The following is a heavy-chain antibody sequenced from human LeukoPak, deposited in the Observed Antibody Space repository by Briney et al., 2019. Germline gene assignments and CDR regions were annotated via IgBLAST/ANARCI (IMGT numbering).Heavy chain of an antibody. CDR2: IWYDGSNK. D-gene: IGHD6-19*01. Sequence: GRSLRLSCVASGFTFSTYGMHWVRQAPGKGLEWVAVIWYDGSNKYYADSVKGRFTISRDNSKNTLYLQMNSLRAEDTAVYYCAKDLSVAGTYYGMDVWGQGTTVTVSS. CDR3: AKDLSVAGTYYGMDV. J-gene: IGHJ6*02. CDR1: GFTFSTYG. V-gene: IGHV3-33*06.